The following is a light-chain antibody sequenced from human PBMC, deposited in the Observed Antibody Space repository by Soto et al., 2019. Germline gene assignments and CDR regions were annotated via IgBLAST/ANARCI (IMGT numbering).Light chain of an antibody. Sequence: EIVMTQSPATLSVSPGERATLSCRASQSVSSNLAWYQQKPGQAPRPLIYGASTRATGIPARFSGSGSGTEFTITISSLQSEDFAVYYCQQYNNWPPTFGQGTRLEIK. V-gene: IGKV3-15*01. CDR2: GAS. J-gene: IGKJ5*01. CDR3: QQYNNWPPT. CDR1: QSVSSN.